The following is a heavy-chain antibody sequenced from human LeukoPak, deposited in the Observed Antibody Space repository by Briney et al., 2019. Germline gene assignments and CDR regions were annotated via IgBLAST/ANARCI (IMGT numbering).Heavy chain of an antibody. CDR2: ISHSGTT. D-gene: IGHD2/OR15-2a*01. Sequence: SETLSLTCGVSGGSIDITNYWSWVRQAPGKGLEWIGGISHSGTTNYNPSLRSRVTMFLDRANNQFSLSLTSVTAADSAVYYCTRENRPFCPFAYWGQGVLVTVSP. CDR3: TRENRPFCPFAY. CDR1: GGSIDITNY. V-gene: IGHV4-4*02. J-gene: IGHJ4*02.